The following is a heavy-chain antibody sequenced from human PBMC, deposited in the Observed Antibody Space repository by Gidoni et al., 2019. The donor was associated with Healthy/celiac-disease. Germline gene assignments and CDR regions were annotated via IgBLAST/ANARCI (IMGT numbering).Heavy chain of an antibody. V-gene: IGHV3-21*01. CDR1: GFTFSSYS. CDR3: ARSITMVRGVITNYYYYGMDV. J-gene: IGHJ6*02. D-gene: IGHD3-10*01. CDR2: ISISSSYI. Sequence: EVQLVESGGGLVKPGGSLRLSCAASGFTFSSYSMNWVRQAPGKGLEWVASISISSSYIYYADSVKGRFTISRDNAKNSLYLQMNSLRAEDTAVYYCARSITMVRGVITNYYYYGMDVWGQGTTVTVSS.